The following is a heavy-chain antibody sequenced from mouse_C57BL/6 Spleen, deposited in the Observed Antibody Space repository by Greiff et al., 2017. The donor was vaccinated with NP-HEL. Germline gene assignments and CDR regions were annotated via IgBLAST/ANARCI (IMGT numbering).Heavy chain of an antibody. CDR3: ARRGSPPYWYFDV. CDR2: IYPRDGST. Sequence: VQGVESGPELVKPGASVKLSCKASGYTFTSYDINWVKQRPGQGLEWIGWIYPRDGSTKYNEKFKGKATLTVDTSSSTAYMELHSLTSEDSAVYFCARRGSPPYWYFDVWGTGTTVTVSS. CDR1: GYTFTSYD. J-gene: IGHJ1*03. V-gene: IGHV1-85*01. D-gene: IGHD1-1*01.